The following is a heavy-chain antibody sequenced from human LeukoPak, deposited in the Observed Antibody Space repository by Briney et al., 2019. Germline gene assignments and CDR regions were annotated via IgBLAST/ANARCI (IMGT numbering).Heavy chain of an antibody. CDR3: ARASPWIQEWGYFDY. CDR1: GGSISSYY. Sequence: PSETLSLTCTVSGGSISSYYWSWIRQPPGKGLEWIGYIYYSGSTYYNPSLKSRVTISVDTSKNQFSLKLSSVTAADTAVYYCARASPWIQEWGYFDYWGQGTLVTVSS. D-gene: IGHD5-18*01. J-gene: IGHJ4*02. V-gene: IGHV4-59*12. CDR2: IYYSGST.